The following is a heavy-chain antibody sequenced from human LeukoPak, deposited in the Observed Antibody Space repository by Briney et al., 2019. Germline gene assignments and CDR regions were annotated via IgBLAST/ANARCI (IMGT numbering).Heavy chain of an antibody. J-gene: IGHJ4*02. CDR3: ARSPTLFYFDY. CDR1: GDSIDSYY. Sequence: SETLSLTCTVSGDSIDSYYWSWIRQPPGKGLEWIGYIYYSGTTSYNPSLKSRVTISVDTSRNQFSLRLSSVSAADTAVYFCARSPTLFYFDYWGQGTLVTVSS. CDR2: IYYSGTT. V-gene: IGHV4-59*01.